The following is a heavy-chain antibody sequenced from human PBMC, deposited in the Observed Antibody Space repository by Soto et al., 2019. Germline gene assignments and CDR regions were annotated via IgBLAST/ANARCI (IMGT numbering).Heavy chain of an antibody. CDR3: ARGHDYGDYPPYFDY. V-gene: IGHV4-31*03. CDR2: IYYSGST. Sequence: QVQLQESGPGLVKPSQTLSLTCTVSGGSISSGGYYWSWIRQHPGKGLEWIGYIYYSGSTYYNPSLKSRVTISVDTSKNQCSLKLSSVTAADTAVYYCARGHDYGDYPPYFDYWGQGTLVTVSS. CDR1: GGSISSGGYY. D-gene: IGHD4-17*01. J-gene: IGHJ4*02.